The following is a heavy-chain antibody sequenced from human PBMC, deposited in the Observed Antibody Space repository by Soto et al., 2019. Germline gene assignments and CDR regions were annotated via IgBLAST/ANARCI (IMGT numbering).Heavy chain of an antibody. CDR2: ISDDGSSK. D-gene: IGHD3-16*01. Sequence: QVQLVESGGGVVQPGRSLRLSCTASGFNFNNYGIHWVRQAPGKGLEWVAVISDDGSSKYYADSVKGRFTISRDNSKXXXXXXXXXXXXXXXXXXXXXXXXXXXXDLCDSWGQGTLVTVSS. J-gene: IGHJ4*02. CDR1: GFNFNNYG. CDR3: XXXXXXXXDLCDS. V-gene: IGHV3-30*03.